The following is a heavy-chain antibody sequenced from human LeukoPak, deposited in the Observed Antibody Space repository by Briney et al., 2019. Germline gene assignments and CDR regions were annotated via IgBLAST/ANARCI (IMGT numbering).Heavy chain of an antibody. CDR2: INHSGST. J-gene: IGHJ4*02. CDR3: PREGSARFDY. Sequence: PSETLSLTCAVYGGSFSGYYWSWIRQPPGKELEWIGEINHSGSTNYNPSLNSRVTISVDTSKNQFSLRLSSVTAADTAIYYCPREGSARFDYWGRGTLATVSS. CDR1: GGSFSGYY. V-gene: IGHV4-34*01.